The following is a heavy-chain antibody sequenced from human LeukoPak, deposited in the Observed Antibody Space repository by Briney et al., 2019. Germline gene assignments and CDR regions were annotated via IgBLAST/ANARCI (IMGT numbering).Heavy chain of an antibody. D-gene: IGHD2/OR15-2a*01. Sequence: GGSLRLSCATSGFTFSSYWMSWVRQAPGKGLEWVANIKQDGSEKYYVDSVKGRFTISRDNAKNSLYLQMNSLRAEDTAVYYCARDPKNFYGYFDYWGQGTLVTVSS. CDR2: IKQDGSEK. V-gene: IGHV3-7*05. CDR3: ARDPKNFYGYFDY. CDR1: GFTFSSYW. J-gene: IGHJ4*02.